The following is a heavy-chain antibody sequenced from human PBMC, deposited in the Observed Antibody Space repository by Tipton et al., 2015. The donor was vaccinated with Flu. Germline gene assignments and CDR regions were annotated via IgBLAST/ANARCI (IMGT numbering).Heavy chain of an antibody. CDR1: GFSLSSYW. D-gene: IGHD1-26*01. Sequence: QLVQSGGDLVRPGGSLRLSCAVSGFSLSSYWMSWVRQAPGKGLEWVANIKQDGGEIYYVDSVKGRFTISRDNAKNSLYLQMNSLRVEDTAVYYCARDKIVGATFFDYWGRGTLVTVSS. J-gene: IGHJ4*02. CDR2: IKQDGGEI. V-gene: IGHV3-7*01. CDR3: ARDKIVGATFFDY.